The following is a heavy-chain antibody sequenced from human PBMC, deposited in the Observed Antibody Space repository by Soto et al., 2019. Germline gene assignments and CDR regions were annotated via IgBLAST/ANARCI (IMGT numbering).Heavy chain of an antibody. V-gene: IGHV3-21*01. Sequence: PGGSLRLSCAASGFTLSRHTMNWVRQAPGKGLEWVSFIGSRTSDIYYADSVKGRFTISRDNAKNSLYLDLTRLRAEDTAVYFCAKVRVILVARGYFDLWGRGTLVTVSS. J-gene: IGHJ2*01. D-gene: IGHD3-22*01. CDR1: GFTLSRHT. CDR2: IGSRTSDI. CDR3: AKVRVILVARGYFDL.